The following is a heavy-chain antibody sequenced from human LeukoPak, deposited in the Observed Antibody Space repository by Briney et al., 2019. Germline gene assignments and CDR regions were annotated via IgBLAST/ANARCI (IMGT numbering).Heavy chain of an antibody. CDR2: INPTDGTT. J-gene: IGHJ5*02. Sequence: ASLSVSCKASGYTFTSYHMHWVRQAPGQGLEWMGVINPTDGTTSYAQKSQGRVTMTGDTSTTTVYMELSRLISDDTAVYYCARDLDPTEAADPNWFDPWGQGTLVTVSS. CDR1: GYTFTSYH. D-gene: IGHD6-13*01. CDR3: ARDLDPTEAADPNWFDP. V-gene: IGHV1-46*01.